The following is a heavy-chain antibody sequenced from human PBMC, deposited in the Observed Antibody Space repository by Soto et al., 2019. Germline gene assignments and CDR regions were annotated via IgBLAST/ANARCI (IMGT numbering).Heavy chain of an antibody. V-gene: IGHV3-15*01. CDR3: TTDAPLFDTKGY. Sequence: GGSLRLSCAASGFNFSNAWMSWVRQAPGKGLEWVGRIKSKTDGGTTDYAAPVKGRFTISRDDSKNTLYLQMNSLKTEDTAVYYCTTDAPLFDTKGYWGQGTLVTVSS. J-gene: IGHJ4*02. D-gene: IGHD2-2*01. CDR2: IKSKTDGGTT. CDR1: GFNFSNAW.